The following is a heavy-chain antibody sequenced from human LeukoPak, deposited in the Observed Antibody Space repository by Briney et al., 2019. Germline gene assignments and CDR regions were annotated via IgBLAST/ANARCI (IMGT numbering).Heavy chain of an antibody. CDR2: ISGSGDST. Sequence: GGSLRLSCAASGFTFSSYAMSWVRQAPGKGLEWVSSISGSGDSTYYADSVKGRFTISRDNSVNTLYLQMNSLRAEDTAVYYCAKSSPMTMVRGANDYWGQGTLVTVSS. CDR1: GFTFSSYA. CDR3: AKSSPMTMVRGANDY. V-gene: IGHV3-23*01. D-gene: IGHD3-10*01. J-gene: IGHJ4*02.